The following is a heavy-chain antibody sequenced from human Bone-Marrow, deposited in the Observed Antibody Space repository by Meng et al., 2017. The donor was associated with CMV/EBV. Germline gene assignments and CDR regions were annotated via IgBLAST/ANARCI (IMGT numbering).Heavy chain of an antibody. Sequence: GESLKISCAASGFTFSSYGMHWVRQAPGKGLEWVAVIPYDGSNKYYADSEKGRFTISRDNAKNSLYLQMNSLRAEDTAVYYCASTLPWWELLSAYYYYGMDVWGQGTTVTVSS. D-gene: IGHD1-26*01. CDR1: GFTFSSYG. V-gene: IGHV3-30*12. CDR2: IPYDGSNK. CDR3: ASTLPWWELLSAYYYYGMDV. J-gene: IGHJ6*02.